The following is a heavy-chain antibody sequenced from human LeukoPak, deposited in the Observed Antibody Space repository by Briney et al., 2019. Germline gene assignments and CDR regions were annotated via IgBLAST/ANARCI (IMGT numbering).Heavy chain of an antibody. V-gene: IGHV4-39*01. CDR3: AGYSAGWSSGGGY. D-gene: IGHD6-19*01. CDR1: GGSISSLTYY. Sequence: SETLSLTCTVSGGSISSLTYYWGWFRQPPGTGLEWVASVYYSGTTYYSPSLKSRVAISVNRSNNQFSLRLNSVTAADTAVYFCAGYSAGWSSGGGYWGQGTLVTVSS. CDR2: VYYSGTT. J-gene: IGHJ4*02.